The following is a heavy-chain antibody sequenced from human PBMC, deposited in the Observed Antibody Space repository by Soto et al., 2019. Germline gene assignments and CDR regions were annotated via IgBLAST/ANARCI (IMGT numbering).Heavy chain of an antibody. J-gene: IGHJ4*02. V-gene: IGHV1-69*12. Sequence: QVQLVQSGAEVKKPGSSVKVSCKASGGTFSSYAISWVRQAPGQGLEWMGGIIPIFGTANYAQNFQGKVTITADDSTSTAYMELSSLRSEDTAVSSCAYGVSPTMMVVVIHTPFDYWGQGTLVTVSS. D-gene: IGHD3-22*01. CDR2: IIPIFGTA. CDR1: GGTFSSYA. CDR3: AYGVSPTMMVVVIHTPFDY.